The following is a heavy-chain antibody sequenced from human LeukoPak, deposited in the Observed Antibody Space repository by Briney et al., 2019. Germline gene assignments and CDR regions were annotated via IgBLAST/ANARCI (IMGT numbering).Heavy chain of an antibody. V-gene: IGHV3-74*01. CDR3: ARDRDCSSTSCYSGRQFDP. CDR1: GFTFSSYW. Sequence: GGSLRLSCVASGFTFSSYWMHWVRQDPRKGLVWVSRINGDGRNINYADSVRGRFTISRDNAKNSLYLQMNSLRAEDTAVYYCARDRDCSSTSCYSGRQFDPWGQGTLVTVSS. CDR2: INGDGRNI. J-gene: IGHJ5*02. D-gene: IGHD2-2*02.